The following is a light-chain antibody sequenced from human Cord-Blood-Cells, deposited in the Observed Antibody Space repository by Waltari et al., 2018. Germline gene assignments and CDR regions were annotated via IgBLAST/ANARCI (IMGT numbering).Light chain of an antibody. CDR1: QSVLYSSNNKNY. CDR2: WAS. CDR3: QQYYSTPYT. Sequence: DIVMTPSPDARAVSLCGRATINCKSRQSVLYSSNNKNYLAWYQQKPGQPPKLLIYWASTRESGVPDRFSGSGSGTDFTLTISSLQAEDVAVYYCQQYYSTPYTFGQGTKLEIK. J-gene: IGKJ2*01. V-gene: IGKV4-1*01.